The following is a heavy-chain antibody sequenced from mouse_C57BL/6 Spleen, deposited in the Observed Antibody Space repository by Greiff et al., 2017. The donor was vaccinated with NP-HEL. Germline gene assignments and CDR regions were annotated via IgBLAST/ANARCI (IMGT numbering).Heavy chain of an antibody. V-gene: IGHV1-76*01. Sequence: QVQLKQSGAELVRPGASVKLSCKASGYTFTDYYINWVKQRPGQGLEWIARIYPGSGNTYYNEKFKGKATLTAEKSSSTAYMQLSSLTSEDSAVYFCARDYYGSSPYWGQGTLVTVSA. CDR1: GYTFTDYY. CDR3: ARDYYGSSPY. J-gene: IGHJ3*01. D-gene: IGHD1-1*01. CDR2: IYPGSGNT.